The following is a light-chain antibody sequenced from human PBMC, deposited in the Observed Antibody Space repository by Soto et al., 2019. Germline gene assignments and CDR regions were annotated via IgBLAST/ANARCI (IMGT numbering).Light chain of an antibody. J-gene: IGKJ1*01. CDR2: AAS. V-gene: IGKV1-39*01. CDR1: RSISNY. CDR3: QQSYSVPR. Sequence: IQSPRPQPSWPASGGDRVTSIGRAVRSISNYLNWYQQKSGKVPRLLIYAASSLQPGVPSRFSGTETGTAFTLTITSLQPEDSATYYCQQSYSVPRFGQGTRVDLK.